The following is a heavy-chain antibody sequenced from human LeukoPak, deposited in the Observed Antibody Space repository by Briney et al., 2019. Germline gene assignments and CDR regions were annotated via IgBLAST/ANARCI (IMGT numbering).Heavy chain of an antibody. J-gene: IGHJ4*02. D-gene: IGHD2-2*01. CDR3: ARLGCSSTSCYRYFDY. CDR1: GYSFTSYW. Sequence: GESLKISCEGSGYSFTSYWIGWVRPMPGKGLEWMGIIYPGDSDTRYSPSFQGQVTISADKSISTAYLQWSSLKASDTAMYYCARLGCSSTSCYRYFDYWGQGTLVTVSS. V-gene: IGHV5-51*01. CDR2: IYPGDSDT.